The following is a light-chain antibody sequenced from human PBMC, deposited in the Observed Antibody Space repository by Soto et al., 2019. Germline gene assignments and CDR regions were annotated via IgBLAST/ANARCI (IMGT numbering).Light chain of an antibody. V-gene: IGLV2-11*01. Sequence: QSALTQPRSVSGSPGQSVTISCTGTSSDVGGYNYVSWYQQHPGKAPKLMIYDVSKRPSGVPDRFSGSKSGNTASLTISGIQAEDEADYYCCSYAGSYTFYVFGTGTKLTVL. CDR2: DVS. CDR3: CSYAGSYTFYV. J-gene: IGLJ1*01. CDR1: SSDVGGYNY.